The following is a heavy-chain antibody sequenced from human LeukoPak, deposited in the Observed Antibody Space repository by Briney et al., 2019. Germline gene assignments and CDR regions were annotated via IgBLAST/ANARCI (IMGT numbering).Heavy chain of an antibody. Sequence: GGSLRLSRAASGFTFSGYSMNWVRQAPGKGLEWVSSISSSSTYIYYADSVKGRFTISRDNAKNSLYLQMNSLRAEDTAVYYCARDQTTGYLLDYWGQGTLVTVSS. V-gene: IGHV3-21*01. CDR1: GFTFSGYS. CDR2: ISSSSTYI. CDR3: ARDQTTGYLLDY. D-gene: IGHD3-9*01. J-gene: IGHJ4*02.